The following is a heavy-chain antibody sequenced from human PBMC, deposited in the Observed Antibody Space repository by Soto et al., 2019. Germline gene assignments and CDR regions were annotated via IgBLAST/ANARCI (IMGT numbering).Heavy chain of an antibody. J-gene: IGHJ4*02. CDR2: IYYSGST. V-gene: IGHV4-39*01. CDR3: ARRRATTVTN. CDR1: GGSISSSSYY. Sequence: QLPLQESGPGLVKPSETLSLTCTVSGGSISSSSYYWGWIRQPPGKGLEWIGSIYYSGSTYYNPSLKSRVTISVDTSKNQFSLKLSSVTAADTAVYYCARRRATTVTNWGQGTLVTVSS. D-gene: IGHD4-17*01.